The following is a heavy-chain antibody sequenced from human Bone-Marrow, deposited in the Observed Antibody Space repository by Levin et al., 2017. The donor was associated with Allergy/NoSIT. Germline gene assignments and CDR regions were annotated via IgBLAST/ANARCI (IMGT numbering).Heavy chain of an antibody. CDR1: GFNVGTNY. Sequence: PGGSLRLSCAASGFNVGTNYMSWVRQAPGKGLNWISSIYRGDGTYYAESVKDRFTISRDSSKNALYLQMNNLRAEDTAVYYCARDLGGIGPFYFDSWGQGTLVTVSS. CDR2: IYRGDGT. CDR3: ARDLGGIGPFYFDS. J-gene: IGHJ4*02. D-gene: IGHD2/OR15-2a*01. V-gene: IGHV3-66*01.